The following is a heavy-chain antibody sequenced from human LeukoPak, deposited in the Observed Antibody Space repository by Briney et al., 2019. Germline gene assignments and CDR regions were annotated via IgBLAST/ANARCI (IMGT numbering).Heavy chain of an antibody. CDR1: GGSISSYY. Sequence: SETLSLTCTVSGGSISSYYWSWIRQPPGKGLEWIGYMYYSGRTNYNLSLKSRVTISVDTSKNQFCLKLSSVTAADTAVYYCARTFSESYYYYGLDVWGQGTTVTVSS. CDR2: MYYSGRT. D-gene: IGHD1-26*01. J-gene: IGHJ6*02. CDR3: ARTFSESYYYYGLDV. V-gene: IGHV4-59*01.